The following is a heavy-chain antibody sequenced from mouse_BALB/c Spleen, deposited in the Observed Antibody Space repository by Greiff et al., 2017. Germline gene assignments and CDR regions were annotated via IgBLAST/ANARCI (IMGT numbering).Heavy chain of an antibody. CDR3: ARGQGAFDY. J-gene: IGHJ2*01. CDR1: GFTFSSYA. CDR2: ISSGGST. Sequence: EVQLVESGGGLVKPGGSLKLSCAASGFTFSSYAMSWVRQTPEKRLEWVASISSGGSTYYPDSVKGRFTISRDNARNILYLQMSSLRSEDTAMYYCARGQGAFDYWGQGTTLTVSS. V-gene: IGHV5-6-5*01.